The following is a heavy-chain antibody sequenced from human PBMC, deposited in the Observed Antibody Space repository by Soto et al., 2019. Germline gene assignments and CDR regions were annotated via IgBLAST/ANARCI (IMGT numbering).Heavy chain of an antibody. J-gene: IGHJ5*01. CDR2: ISAYNGNT. D-gene: IGHD2-2*01. V-gene: IGHV1-18*01. CDR1: GYTCTSYC. CDR3: ARGLCISSCCDARECFSS. Sequence: PSVKVSCKAAGYTCTSYCVSWVRQAPGXGLEWMGWISAYNGNTNYAQKLQGRVTTNTDTSTSTAYMELRSLRSDDTAVYYCARGLCISSCCDARECFSSWRQRTLDT.